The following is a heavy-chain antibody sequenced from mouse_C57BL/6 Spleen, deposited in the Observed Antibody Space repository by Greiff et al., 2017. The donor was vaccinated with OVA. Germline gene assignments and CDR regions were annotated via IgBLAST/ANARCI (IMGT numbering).Heavy chain of an antibody. J-gene: IGHJ4*01. D-gene: IGHD1-1*01. CDR2: ISNGGGST. CDR1: GFTFSDYY. CDR3: ARHYGSSYYAMDY. V-gene: IGHV5-12*01. Sequence: EVKVVESGGGLVQPGGSLKLSCAASGFTFSDYYMYWVRQTPEKRLEWVAYISNGGGSTYYPDTVNGRFTISRDNAKNTLYLQMSRLKSEDTAMYYCARHYGSSYYAMDYWGQGTSVTVSS.